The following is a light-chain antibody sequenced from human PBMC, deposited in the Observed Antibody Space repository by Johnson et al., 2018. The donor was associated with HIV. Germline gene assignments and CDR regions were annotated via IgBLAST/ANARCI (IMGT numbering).Light chain of an antibody. CDR3: GTWDSSLSASYV. CDR2: ENN. J-gene: IGLJ1*01. V-gene: IGLV1-51*02. CDR1: SSNIGNNY. Sequence: QPVLTQPPSVSEAPGQKVTIFCSGSSSNIGNNYVSWYQQVPGTAPKLLIYENNKRPSGIPDRFSGSKSGTSATLGITGLQTGDEADYYCGTWDSSLSASYVFGTGTKVTVL.